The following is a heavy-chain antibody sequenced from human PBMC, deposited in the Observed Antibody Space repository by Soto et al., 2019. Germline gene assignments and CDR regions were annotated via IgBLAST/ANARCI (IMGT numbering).Heavy chain of an antibody. CDR3: ARTKGRQPLGRNDGEYGMDV. CDR2: ISSSSSYI. Sequence: PGGSLRFSCAASGFTFSSYSMNWVRQAPGKGLEWVSSISSSSSYIYYADSVKGRFTISRDNAKNSLYLQMNSLRAEDTAVYYCARTKGRQPLGRNDGEYGMDVWGQGTTVTVSS. J-gene: IGHJ6*02. V-gene: IGHV3-21*01. CDR1: GFTFSSYS. D-gene: IGHD1-1*01.